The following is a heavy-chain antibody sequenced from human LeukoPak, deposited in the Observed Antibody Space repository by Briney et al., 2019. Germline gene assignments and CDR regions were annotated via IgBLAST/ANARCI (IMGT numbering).Heavy chain of an antibody. Sequence: GGSLRLSCAASGFTFSSYGMHWVRQAPGKGLEWAAFIRYDGSNKYCADSVKGRFTISRDNSKNTLYLQMNSLRAEDTAVYYCAKDLLPTYYYYMDVWGKGTTVTVSS. D-gene: IGHD1-26*01. J-gene: IGHJ6*03. CDR3: AKDLLPTYYYYMDV. CDR1: GFTFSSYG. CDR2: IRYDGSNK. V-gene: IGHV3-30*02.